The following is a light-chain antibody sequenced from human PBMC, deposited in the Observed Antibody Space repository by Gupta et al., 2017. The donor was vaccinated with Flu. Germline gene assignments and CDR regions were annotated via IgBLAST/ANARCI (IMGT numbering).Light chain of an antibody. J-gene: IGLJ3*02. Sequence: QSVLTQPPSASGTHGQRVAISCSGSSSNIAINTVHWYQQFPGTAPKLLIYGNDRRPSGVPDRFSGSKSGTSASLAISGLQSEDEADYYCAVWDDSLNAWVFGGGTKLTVL. V-gene: IGLV1-44*01. CDR2: GND. CDR3: AVWDDSLNAWV. CDR1: SSNIAINT.